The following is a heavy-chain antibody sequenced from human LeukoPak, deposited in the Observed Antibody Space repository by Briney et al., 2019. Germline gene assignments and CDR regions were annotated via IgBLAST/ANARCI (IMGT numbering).Heavy chain of an antibody. V-gene: IGHV3-30-3*01. J-gene: IGHJ4*02. CDR2: ISDDGNSK. CDR3: ARGRGYITMVRGVIGYFDY. Sequence: GGSLRLSCAASGFTFSSYPMHWVRQAPGKGLEWVAVISDDGNSKHYADSVKGRFTISRDNSENTLYLEMNSLRAEDTAVYYCARGRGYITMVRGVIGYFDYWGQGTLVTVS. D-gene: IGHD3-10*01. CDR1: GFTFSSYP.